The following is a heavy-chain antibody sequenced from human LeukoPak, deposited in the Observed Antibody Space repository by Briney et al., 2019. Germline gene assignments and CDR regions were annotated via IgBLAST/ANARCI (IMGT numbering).Heavy chain of an antibody. CDR2: ISSSSSYI. V-gene: IGHV3-21*01. Sequence: GGSLRLSCAASGFTFSSYSMNWVRQAPGKGLEWVSSISSSSSYIYYADSVKGRFTISRDNAKNSLYLQMNSLRAEDTAVYYCASGIGWIFENWGQGTLVTVSS. CDR1: GFTFSSYS. D-gene: IGHD6-19*01. CDR3: ASGIGWIFEN. J-gene: IGHJ4*02.